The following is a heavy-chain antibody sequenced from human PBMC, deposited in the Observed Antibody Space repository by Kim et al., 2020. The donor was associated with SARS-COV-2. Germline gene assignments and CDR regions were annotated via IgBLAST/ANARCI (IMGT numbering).Heavy chain of an antibody. D-gene: IGHD6-13*01. Sequence: GGSLRLSCAASGFTFSSYGMHWVRQAPGKGLEWVAVIWYDGSNKYYADSVKGRFTISRDNSKNTLYLQMNSLRAEDTAVYYCAKDHIAAAGRPRRGPLDYWGQGTLVTVSS. V-gene: IGHV3-33*06. CDR2: IWYDGSNK. CDR3: AKDHIAAAGRPRRGPLDY. CDR1: GFTFSSYG. J-gene: IGHJ4*02.